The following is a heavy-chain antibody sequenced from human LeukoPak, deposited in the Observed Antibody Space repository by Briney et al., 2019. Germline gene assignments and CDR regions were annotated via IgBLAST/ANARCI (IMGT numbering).Heavy chain of an antibody. J-gene: IGHJ6*03. CDR3: ARRRHIVVVTAIQDYMDV. V-gene: IGHV4-39*01. Sequence: KPSETLSPTCTVSGGSISSSSYYWGWIRQPPGKGLEWIGSIYYSGSTYYNPSLKSRVTISVDTSKNQFSLKLSSVTAADTAVYYCARRRHIVVVTAIQDYMDVWGKGTTVTVSS. D-gene: IGHD2-21*02. CDR1: GGSISSSSYY. CDR2: IYYSGST.